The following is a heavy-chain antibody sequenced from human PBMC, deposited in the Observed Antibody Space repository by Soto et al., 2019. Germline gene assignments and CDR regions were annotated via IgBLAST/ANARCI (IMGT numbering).Heavy chain of an antibody. CDR3: ARFPRGAIVGASFDY. J-gene: IGHJ4*02. Sequence: QVQLVQSGAEVKKPGASVKVSCKASGYTFTSYYMHWVRQAPGQGLEWMGIINPSGGSTSYAQKFQGRVTMTRDTSTSTVYMELSSLRSEDTAVYYCARFPRGAIVGASFDYWGQATLVTVSS. D-gene: IGHD1-26*01. CDR2: INPSGGST. CDR1: GYTFTSYY. V-gene: IGHV1-46*01.